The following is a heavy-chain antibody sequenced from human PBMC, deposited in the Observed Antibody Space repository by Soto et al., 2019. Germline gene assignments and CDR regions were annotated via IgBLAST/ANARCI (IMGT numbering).Heavy chain of an antibody. Sequence: VQLVESGGGLVQPGGSLRLSCAASGFTFSSYWMHWVRQAPGKGLVWVSRINSDGSSTSYADSVKGRFTISRDNAKNTLYLQMNSLRAEDTAVYYCARGGCSSTSCPVDHYYYGMDVWGQGTTVTVSS. V-gene: IGHV3-74*01. CDR3: ARGGCSSTSCPVDHYYYGMDV. J-gene: IGHJ6*02. CDR1: GFTFSSYW. CDR2: INSDGSST. D-gene: IGHD2-2*01.